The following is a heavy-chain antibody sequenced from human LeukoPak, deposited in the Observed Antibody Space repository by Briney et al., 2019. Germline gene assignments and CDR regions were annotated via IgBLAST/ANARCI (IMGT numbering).Heavy chain of an antibody. Sequence: ASVKVSCKISGDTLSQLTIHWVRQAPGEGLEKMGCFDPEYGEKVFAQTFQGRVTMTGDTSTNTAYMELSSLRSEDTAVYYCATGIMIPAGFDYWGQGTLVTVSS. CDR1: GDTLSQLT. CDR3: ATGIMIPAGFDY. V-gene: IGHV1-24*01. CDR2: FDPEYGEK. J-gene: IGHJ4*02. D-gene: IGHD3-16*01.